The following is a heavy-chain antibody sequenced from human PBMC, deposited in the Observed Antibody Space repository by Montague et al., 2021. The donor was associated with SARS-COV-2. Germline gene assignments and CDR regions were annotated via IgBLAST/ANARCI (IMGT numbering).Heavy chain of an antibody. D-gene: IGHD3-9*01. CDR2: ISFDGRSQ. Sequence: SLRLSCAASGFTFSSYAIHWVRQAPGKGLEWVALISFDGRSQYYADSVKGRFTISRDNSKSTLYLQMNSLRDTTVYYCARDGKYYDTLIGYFSPRNYYYFYGMDVWGQGTTVTVSS. CDR1: GFTFSSYA. CDR3: ARDGKYYDTLIGYFSPRNYYYFYGMDV. J-gene: IGHJ6*02. V-gene: IGHV3-30*04.